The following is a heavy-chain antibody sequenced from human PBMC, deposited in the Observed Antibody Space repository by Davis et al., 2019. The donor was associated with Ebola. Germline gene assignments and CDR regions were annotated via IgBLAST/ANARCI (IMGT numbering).Heavy chain of an antibody. Sequence: AASVKVSCKASGYTFTRYGITWVRQAPGQGLEWMGWIGTYNGNTNYAQKLQGRVTMTTDTSTSTAYMELRSLRSDDTAVYYCARDLPTYSSGWYGVRYYYNGMDVWGQGTTVTVSS. D-gene: IGHD6-19*01. CDR1: GYTFTRYG. J-gene: IGHJ6*02. CDR2: IGTYNGNT. V-gene: IGHV1-18*01. CDR3: ARDLPTYSSGWYGVRYYYNGMDV.